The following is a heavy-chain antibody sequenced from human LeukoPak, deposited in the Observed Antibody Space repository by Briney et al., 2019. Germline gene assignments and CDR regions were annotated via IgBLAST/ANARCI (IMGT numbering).Heavy chain of an antibody. CDR3: ARHCSSTSCYTDY. Sequence: ASVKVSCKASGYTFTSYAMHWVRQAPGQRLEWMGWINAGNGNTKYSQKFQGRVTMTRNTSISTAYMELSSLRSEDTAVYYCARHCSSTSCYTDYWGQGTLVTVSS. V-gene: IGHV1-3*01. J-gene: IGHJ4*02. D-gene: IGHD2-2*02. CDR2: INAGNGNT. CDR1: GYTFTSYA.